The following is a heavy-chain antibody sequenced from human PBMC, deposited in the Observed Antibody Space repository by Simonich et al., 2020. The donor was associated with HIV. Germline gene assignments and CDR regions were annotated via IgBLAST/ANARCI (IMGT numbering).Heavy chain of an antibody. J-gene: IGHJ3*02. V-gene: IGHV1-2*02. CDR1: GYTFTGYY. CDR2: INPKGGGT. Sequence: QVQLVQSGAEVKKPGASVKVSCKAYGYTFTGYYMHWVRQGPGQGLEWMGWINPKGGGTNYAQKFQGRVTMTRDTSISTAYMELSRLRSDDTAVYYCARGGAYYEGGAFDIWGQGTMVTVSS. CDR3: ARGGAYYEGGAFDI. D-gene: IGHD3-22*01.